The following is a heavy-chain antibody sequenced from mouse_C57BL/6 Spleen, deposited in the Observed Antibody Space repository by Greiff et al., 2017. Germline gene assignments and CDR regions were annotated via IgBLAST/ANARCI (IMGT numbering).Heavy chain of an antibody. Sequence: VKLMESGPELVKPGASVKISCKASGYAFSSSWMNWVKQRPGKGLEWIGRIYPGDGDTNYNGKFKGKATLTADKSSSTAYMQLSSLTSEDSAVYFCARSETAQATSFAYWGQGTLVTVSA. CDR1: GYAFSSSW. D-gene: IGHD3-2*02. CDR3: ARSETAQATSFAY. V-gene: IGHV1-82*01. CDR2: IYPGDGDT. J-gene: IGHJ3*01.